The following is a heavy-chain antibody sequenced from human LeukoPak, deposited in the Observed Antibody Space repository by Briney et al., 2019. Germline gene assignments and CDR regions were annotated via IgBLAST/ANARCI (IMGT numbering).Heavy chain of an antibody. J-gene: IGHJ1*01. CDR2: IKQDGSEK. CDR3: ARDQGTYGFQY. V-gene: IGHV3-7*04. CDR1: GFTFSNCW. Sequence: GGSLRLSCAASGFTFSNCWMSWVRQAPGKGLEWVANIKQDGSEKYYVDSVKGRFTISRDNAKNSLYLQMNSLRAGDTALYYCARDQGTYGFQYWGQGTLVTVSS. D-gene: IGHD3-10*01.